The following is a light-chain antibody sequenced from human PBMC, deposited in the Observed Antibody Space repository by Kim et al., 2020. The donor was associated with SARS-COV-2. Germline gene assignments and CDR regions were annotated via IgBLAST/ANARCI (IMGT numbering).Light chain of an antibody. CDR1: QSVSSN. CDR3: QQYNNWPPYT. Sequence: EIVMTQSPATLSVSPGERATLSCRASQSVSSNLAWYQQKPGQAPRLLIYGASTRATGIPARFSGSGSGTEFTLTISSLQSEDFAVYYCQQYNNWPPYTFGQGTKRRS. V-gene: IGKV3-15*01. J-gene: IGKJ2*01. CDR2: GAS.